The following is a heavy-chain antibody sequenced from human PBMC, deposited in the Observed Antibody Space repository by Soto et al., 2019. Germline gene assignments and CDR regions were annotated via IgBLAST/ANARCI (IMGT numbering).Heavy chain of an antibody. V-gene: IGHV1-18*01. CDR3: ARVIPGVEAWFDP. D-gene: IGHD2-2*01. CDR1: GYTFANFG. Sequence: ASVKVSCKASGYTFANFGVTWVRRAPGQGLEWMGWISAYTDTPNYAQKFQGRVTMTIDTSTSTAYMDLRSLTSDDTAVYYCARVIPGVEAWFDPWGQGTLVTVSS. CDR2: ISAYTDTP. J-gene: IGHJ5*02.